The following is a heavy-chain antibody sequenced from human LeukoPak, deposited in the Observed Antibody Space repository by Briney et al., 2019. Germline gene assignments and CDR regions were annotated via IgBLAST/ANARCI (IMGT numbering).Heavy chain of an antibody. CDR1: GFTFSDYY. Sequence: GGSLRLSCAASGFTFSDYYMSWIRQAPGKGLEGGSYISSSSSYTNYADSVKGRFTISRDNAKNSLYLQMNSLRAEDTAVYYCARSGSLTGYYLWFDPWGQGTLVTVSS. D-gene: IGHD3-9*01. V-gene: IGHV3-11*06. J-gene: IGHJ5*02. CDR3: ARSGSLTGYYLWFDP. CDR2: ISSSSSYT.